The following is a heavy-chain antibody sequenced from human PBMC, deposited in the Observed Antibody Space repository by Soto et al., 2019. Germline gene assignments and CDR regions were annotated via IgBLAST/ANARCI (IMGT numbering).Heavy chain of an antibody. D-gene: IGHD2-15*01. Sequence: QVQLQESGPGLVKPSQTLSLTCTVSGGSISSGGYYWSWIRQHPGKGLEWIGYIYYSGSTYYNPSLKSRVTISVDTSKNQFSLKLSSVTAADTAVYYCARDIVVVVAAKQDTNPIRYYYYYGMDVWGQGTTVTVSS. J-gene: IGHJ6*02. CDR3: ARDIVVVVAAKQDTNPIRYYYYYGMDV. CDR1: GGSISSGGYY. V-gene: IGHV4-31*03. CDR2: IYYSGST.